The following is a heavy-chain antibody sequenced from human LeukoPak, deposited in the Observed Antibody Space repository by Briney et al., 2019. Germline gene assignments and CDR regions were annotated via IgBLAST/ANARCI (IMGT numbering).Heavy chain of an antibody. CDR1: GFTFSSYG. CDR2: ISYDGSNK. Sequence: PGRSLRLSCAASGFTFSSYGMHWVRQAPGKGLEWVAVISYDGSNKYYADSVKGRFTISRDNSKNTLYLQMNSLRAEDTAVYYCAKDPWAYGSGPMMNWGQGTLVIVSS. V-gene: IGHV3-30*18. J-gene: IGHJ4*02. D-gene: IGHD3-10*01. CDR3: AKDPWAYGSGPMMN.